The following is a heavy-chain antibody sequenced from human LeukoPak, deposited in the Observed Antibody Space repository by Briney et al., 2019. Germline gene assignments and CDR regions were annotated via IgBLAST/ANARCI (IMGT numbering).Heavy chain of an antibody. CDR1: GFNFSTYS. J-gene: IGHJ4*02. CDR3: ARDLYHWGFDY. Sequence: GGSLRLSCVASGFNFSTYSMNWVRQAPGKGLEWVSVIYSGGSTYYADSVKGRFTISRDNSKNTLYLQMNSLRAEDTAVYYCARDLYHWGFDYWGQGTLVTVSS. D-gene: IGHD3-16*01. V-gene: IGHV3-53*01. CDR2: IYSGGST.